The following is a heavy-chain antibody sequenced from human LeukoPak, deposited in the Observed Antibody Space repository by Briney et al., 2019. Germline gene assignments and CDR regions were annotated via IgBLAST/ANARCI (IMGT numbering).Heavy chain of an antibody. J-gene: IGHJ3*02. CDR1: GGPFRGDH. V-gene: IGHV4-34*01. CDR3: ATEALAGTGTQWHAVDI. CDR2: INHSGTT. D-gene: IGHD1-1*01. Sequence: PSETLSLTCAVSGGPFRGDHWSWIRQPPGKGLEWIGEINHSGTTNYNPSLKSRLTISVDTSKNQFSLKLSSVTAADTAVYYCATEALAGTGTQWHAVDIWGQGTMVT.